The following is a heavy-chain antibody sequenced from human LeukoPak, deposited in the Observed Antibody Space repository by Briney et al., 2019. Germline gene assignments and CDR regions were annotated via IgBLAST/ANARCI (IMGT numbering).Heavy chain of an antibody. V-gene: IGHV4-59*01. CDR3: ARDRWELPPDYYYYGMDV. CDR1: GGSISSYY. Sequence: SETLSLTCTVSGGSISSYYWSWIRQPPGKGLKWIGYIYYSGSTNYNPSLKSRVTISVDTSKNQFSLKLSSVTAADTAVYYCARDRWELPPDYYYYGMDVWGQGTTVTVSS. J-gene: IGHJ6*02. D-gene: IGHD1-26*01. CDR2: IYYSGST.